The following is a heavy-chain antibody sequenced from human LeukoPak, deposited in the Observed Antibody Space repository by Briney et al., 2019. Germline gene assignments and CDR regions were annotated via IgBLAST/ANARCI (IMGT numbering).Heavy chain of an antibody. CDR2: ISSSSSTI. Sequence: GGSLRLSCAASGFTFSSYSMNWVRQAPGKGLEWVSYISSSSSTIYYADSVKGRFTISRDNPKSTMNLQMNSLRAEDTAVYYCAKGGGSIGRSYYFDYWGQGILVTVSS. CDR1: GFTFSSYS. J-gene: IGHJ4*02. V-gene: IGHV3-48*01. CDR3: AKGGGSIGRSYYFDY. D-gene: IGHD2-15*01.